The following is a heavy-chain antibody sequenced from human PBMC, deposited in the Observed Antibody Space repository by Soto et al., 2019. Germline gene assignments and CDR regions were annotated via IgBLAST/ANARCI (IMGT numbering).Heavy chain of an antibody. Sequence: ASVKVSCKASGYTFTSYAMHWVRQAPGQRLEWMGWINAGNGNTKYSQKFQGRVTITRDTSASTAYMELSSLRSEDTAVYYWARAGITIFGVVIFRYGMDVWGQGTTVTVS. J-gene: IGHJ6*02. D-gene: IGHD3-3*01. CDR3: ARAGITIFGVVIFRYGMDV. CDR2: INAGNGNT. V-gene: IGHV1-3*01. CDR1: GYTFTSYA.